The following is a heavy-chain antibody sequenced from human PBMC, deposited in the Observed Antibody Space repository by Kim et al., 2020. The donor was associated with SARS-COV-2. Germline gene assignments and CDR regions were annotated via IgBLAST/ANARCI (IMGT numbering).Heavy chain of an antibody. Sequence: GESLKISCKGSGYSFTSYWIGWVRQMPGKGLEWMGIIYPGDSDTRYSPSFQGQVTISADKSISTAYLQWSSLKASDTAMYYCARIPPNYGDHTGTYYYGMDVWGQGTTVTVSS. CDR2: IYPGDSDT. D-gene: IGHD4-17*01. J-gene: IGHJ6*02. V-gene: IGHV5-51*01. CDR1: GYSFTSYW. CDR3: ARIPPNYGDHTGTYYYGMDV.